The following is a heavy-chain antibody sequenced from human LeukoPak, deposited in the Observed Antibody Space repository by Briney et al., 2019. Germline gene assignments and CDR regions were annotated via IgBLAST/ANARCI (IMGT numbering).Heavy chain of an antibody. CDR1: GGSISSYY. CDR3: ARDSKEYSSGWYDPGGDYYGMDV. D-gene: IGHD6-19*01. CDR2: IYTTGST. V-gene: IGHV4-4*07. J-gene: IGHJ6*02. Sequence: SETLSLTCTVSGGSISSYYWSWIRQPAGKGLEWIGRIYTTGSTNYNPSLKIRVNMSVEQSKNQFSLKLSSVTAADRAVYYCARDSKEYSSGWYDPGGDYYGMDVWGQGTTVTVSS.